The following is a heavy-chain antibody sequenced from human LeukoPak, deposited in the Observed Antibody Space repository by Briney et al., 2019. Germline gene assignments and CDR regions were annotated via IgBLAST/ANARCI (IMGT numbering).Heavy chain of an antibody. V-gene: IGHV4-61*02. CDR3: AREITIFGVVIFDP. Sequence: SQTLSLTCTVSGGSISSGSYYWSWIRQPAGKGLAWIGRIYTSGSTNYNPSLKSRVTISVDTSKNQFSLKLSSVTAADTAVYYCAREITIFGVVIFDPWGQGTLVTVSS. D-gene: IGHD3-3*01. J-gene: IGHJ5*02. CDR1: GGSISSGSYY. CDR2: IYTSGST.